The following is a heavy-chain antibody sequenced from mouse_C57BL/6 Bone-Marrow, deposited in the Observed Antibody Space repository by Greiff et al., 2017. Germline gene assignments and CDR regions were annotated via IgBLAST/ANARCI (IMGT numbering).Heavy chain of an antibody. V-gene: IGHV14-4*01. CDR3: TGDGYLYYFDY. J-gene: IGHJ2*01. CDR1: GFNIKDAY. Sequence: EVQLQQSGAELVRPGASVKLSCTASGFNIKDAYMHWVKQRPEQGLEWIGWIDPENGDTEYASKFQGTATITSDTSANTAYLQLSSLTSEDTAVYYGTGDGYLYYFDYWGQGTTLTVSS. D-gene: IGHD2-3*01. CDR2: IDPENGDT.